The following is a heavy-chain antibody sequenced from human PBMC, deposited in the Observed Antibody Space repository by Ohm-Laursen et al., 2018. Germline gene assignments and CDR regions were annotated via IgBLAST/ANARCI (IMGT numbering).Heavy chain of an antibody. CDR1: GFTFSNAW. CDR2: IKSKTDGGTT. J-gene: IGHJ4*02. V-gene: IGHV3-15*01. D-gene: IGHD6-13*01. Sequence: SLRLSCAASGFTFSNAWMSWVRQAPGKGLEWVGRIKSKTDGGTTEYAASVKGRFTILRDDSKSIAYLQMNSLKTEDTAMYYCTREGAAAGSKFDYWGQGTLVTVSS. CDR3: TREGAAAGSKFDY.